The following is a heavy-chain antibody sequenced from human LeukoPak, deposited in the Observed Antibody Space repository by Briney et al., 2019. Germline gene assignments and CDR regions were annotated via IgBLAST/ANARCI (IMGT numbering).Heavy chain of an antibody. CDR3: ARDGYGSGSYYDY. V-gene: IGHV3-66*01. D-gene: IGHD3-10*01. J-gene: IGHJ4*02. Sequence: PGGSLRLSCAASGFTVSSNYMSWVRQAPGKGLEWVSVIYSGGNTYYADSVKGRFTISRDNSKNTLYLQMNSLRAEDTAVYYCARDGYGSGSYYDYWGQGTLVTVSS. CDR2: IYSGGNT. CDR1: GFTVSSNY.